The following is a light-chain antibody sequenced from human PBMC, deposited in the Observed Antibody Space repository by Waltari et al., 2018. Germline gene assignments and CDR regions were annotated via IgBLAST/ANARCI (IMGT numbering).Light chain of an antibody. CDR3: QSYDVSNPDWV. V-gene: IGLV6-57*04. J-gene: IGLJ3*02. CDR2: EYN. CDR1: RGSIASNY. Sequence: NFMLTQPHSVSESPGKTVTISCTRSRGSIASNYVQWYQQRPGSAPPTVIYEYNRRPSGVPDRFSGSIDSSSNSASLTISGLKTEDEADYYCQSYDVSNPDWVFGGGTKLTVL.